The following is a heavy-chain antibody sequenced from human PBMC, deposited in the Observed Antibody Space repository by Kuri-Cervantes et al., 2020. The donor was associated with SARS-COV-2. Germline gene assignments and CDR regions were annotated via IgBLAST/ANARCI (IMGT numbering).Heavy chain of an antibody. Sequence: GESLKISCAASGFTFSSYVMHWVRQAPGKGLEWVAFIRYDGSNKYYADSVKGRFTIPRDNAKNSLYLQMNSLRAEDTAVYYCARDRAGYCSSTSCFRRYDSSGYYILWGQGTLVTVSS. CDR2: IRYDGSNK. J-gene: IGHJ4*02. CDR1: GFTFSSYV. V-gene: IGHV3-30*02. CDR3: ARDRAGYCSSTSCFRRYDSSGYYIL. D-gene: IGHD2-2*01.